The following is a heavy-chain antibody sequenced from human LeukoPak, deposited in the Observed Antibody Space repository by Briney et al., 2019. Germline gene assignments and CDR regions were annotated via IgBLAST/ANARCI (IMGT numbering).Heavy chain of an antibody. D-gene: IGHD2-2*01. J-gene: IGHJ4*02. CDR2: IYPGNSDT. Sequence: GQPLNISSKGSGYSFTTYWIAWVRQMPGKGLEWMGIIYPGNSDTRYSPSFQGQVIMSADKSINTAYLQWNSLKASDTAMYYCARRKGCSSTSCPPDYWGQGTLVTVSS. CDR1: GYSFTTYW. CDR3: ARRKGCSSTSCPPDY. V-gene: IGHV5-51*01.